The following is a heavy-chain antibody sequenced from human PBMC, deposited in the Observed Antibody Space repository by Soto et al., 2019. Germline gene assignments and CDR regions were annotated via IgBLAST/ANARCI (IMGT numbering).Heavy chain of an antibody. CDR3: ARGGSSGLQADPDY. D-gene: IGHD6-19*01. CDR2: ISSNGGST. J-gene: IGHJ4*02. V-gene: IGHV3-64*02. CDR1: GFTFSSYA. Sequence: GGSLRLSCAASGFTFSSYAMHWVRQAPGKGLEYVSAISSNGGSTYYADSVKGRFTISRDNSKNTLYLQMGSLRAEDMAVYYCARGGSSGLQADPDYWGQGTLVTVSS.